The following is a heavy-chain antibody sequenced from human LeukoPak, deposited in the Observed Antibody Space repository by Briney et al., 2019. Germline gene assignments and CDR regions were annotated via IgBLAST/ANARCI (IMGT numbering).Heavy chain of an antibody. CDR1: GFTFSSYW. CDR3: ARKRLTTRNWFDP. Sequence: GGSLRLSCAASGFTFSSYWMSWVRQAPGKGLEWVANIKQDGSEKYYVDSVKGRFTISRDNAKNSLYLQMNSLRAEDTAVYYCARKRLTTRNWFDPWGQGTLVTVSS. V-gene: IGHV3-7*01. CDR2: IKQDGSEK. J-gene: IGHJ5*02. D-gene: IGHD4-17*01.